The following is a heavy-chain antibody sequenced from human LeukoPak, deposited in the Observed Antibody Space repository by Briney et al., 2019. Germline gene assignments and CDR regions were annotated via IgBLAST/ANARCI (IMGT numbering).Heavy chain of an antibody. CDR3: ARHQRRASYED. J-gene: IGHJ4*02. D-gene: IGHD1-26*01. Sequence: SETLSLTCTVSGGSISSYYWSWIRQPARKGLEWIGYILYSGNTNYNPSLKSRVTISLDTSKNQFSLKLSSVTAADTAVYYCARHQRRASYEDWGQGTLVTVSS. CDR2: ILYSGNT. V-gene: IGHV4-59*08. CDR1: GGSISSYY.